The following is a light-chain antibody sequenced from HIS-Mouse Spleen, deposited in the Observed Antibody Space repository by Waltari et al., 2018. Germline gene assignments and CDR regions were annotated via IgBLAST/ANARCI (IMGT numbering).Light chain of an antibody. CDR2: EVS. V-gene: IGLV2-14*01. CDR3: SSYTSSSTLKV. J-gene: IGLJ2*01. Sequence: QSALTQPASVSGSPGQSITISCTGTSSDVGCYHYFSWYQQHPGKAPKPMIYEVSNRPSGVSNRFSGSKSGNTASLTISGLQAEDEADYYCSSYTSSSTLKVFGGGTKLTVL. CDR1: SSDVGCYHY.